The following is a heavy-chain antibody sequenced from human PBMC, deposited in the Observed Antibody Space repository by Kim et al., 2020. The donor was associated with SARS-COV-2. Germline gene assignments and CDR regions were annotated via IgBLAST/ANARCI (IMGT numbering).Heavy chain of an antibody. D-gene: IGHD3-9*01. CDR3: ARQGYDILTGYSDYYGMDV. J-gene: IGHJ6*02. Sequence: GESLKISCKGSGYSFTSYWIGWVRQMPGKGLEWMGIIYPGDSDTRYSPSFQGQVTISADKSISTAYLQWSSLKASDTAMYYCARQGYDILTGYSDYYGMDVWGQGTTVTVSS. CDR2: IYPGDSDT. CDR1: GYSFTSYW. V-gene: IGHV5-51*01.